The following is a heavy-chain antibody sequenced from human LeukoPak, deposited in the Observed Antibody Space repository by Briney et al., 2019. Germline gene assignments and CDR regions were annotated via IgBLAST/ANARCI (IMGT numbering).Heavy chain of an antibody. D-gene: IGHD3-10*01. V-gene: IGHV3-9*01. CDR1: GFTFDDYA. CDR2: ISWNSGSI. Sequence: GGSLRLSCAASGFTFDDYAMHWVRQAPGKGLEWVSGISWNSGSIGYADSVKGRFTISRDNAKNSLYLQMNSLRPEDTALYYCAKDTSAGSGSYYECFDYWGQGTLVTVSS. J-gene: IGHJ4*02. CDR3: AKDTSAGSGSYYECFDY.